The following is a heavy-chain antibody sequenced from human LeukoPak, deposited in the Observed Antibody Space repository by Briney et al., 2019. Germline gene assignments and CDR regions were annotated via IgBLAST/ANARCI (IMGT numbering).Heavy chain of an antibody. J-gene: IGHJ4*02. CDR2: ISGSGDGT. V-gene: IGHV3-23*01. D-gene: IGHD5-12*01. CDR3: AKPFYSGYDSHFDY. Sequence: PGGSLRLSCAASGFTFSNYAMSWVRQAPGKGLEWGSAISGSGDGTYSADSVKGRFTISRDNSKSTLYLQMNSLRAEDTAVYYCAKPFYSGYDSHFDYWGQGTLVTVSS. CDR1: GFTFSNYA.